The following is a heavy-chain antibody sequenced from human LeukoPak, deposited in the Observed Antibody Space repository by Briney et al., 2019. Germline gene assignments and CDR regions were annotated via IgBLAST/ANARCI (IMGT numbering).Heavy chain of an antibody. V-gene: IGHV3-66*02. D-gene: IGHD5-18*01. CDR2: IYSGGST. CDR1: GFTISSNF. Sequence: GGSLRLSCAASGFTISSNFMNWVRQAPGRGLEWVSVIYSGGSTSYADSVKGRFTISRDNSKNTLFLQMNSLRIDDTAVYYCAREGYSSGSRTGIDYWGQGTLVTVSS. J-gene: IGHJ4*02. CDR3: AREGYSSGSRTGIDY.